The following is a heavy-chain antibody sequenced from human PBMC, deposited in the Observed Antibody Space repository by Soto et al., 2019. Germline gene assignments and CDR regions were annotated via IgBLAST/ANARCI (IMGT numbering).Heavy chain of an antibody. CDR3: ARPLWGDSSGYQGWYFDL. J-gene: IGHJ2*01. V-gene: IGHV3-7*01. D-gene: IGHD3-22*01. CDR2: IKQDGSEK. CDR1: GFTFSSYW. Sequence: EVQLVESGGGLVQPGGSLRLSCAASGFTFSSYWMSWVRQAPGKGLEWVANIKQDGSEKYYVDSVKGRFTISRDNAKNSLYLQINSLRAEDTAVYYCARPLWGDSSGYQGWYFDLWARGTLVTVSS.